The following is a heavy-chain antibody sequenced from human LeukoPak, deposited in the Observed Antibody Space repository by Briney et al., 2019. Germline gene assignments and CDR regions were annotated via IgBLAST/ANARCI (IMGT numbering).Heavy chain of an antibody. D-gene: IGHD6-19*01. V-gene: IGHV4-39*01. J-gene: IGHJ4*02. CDR2: IFHSGST. CDR1: GGSIGSSSYY. CDR3: ARVGSSGWYGDYFDY. Sequence: SETLSLTCTVPGGSIGSSSYYWGWIRQPPGKGLEWIGNIFHSGSTYYNPSLKSRVTILVDTSKDQFSLQLSSVTAADTAVYYCARVGSSGWYGDYFDYWGQGTLVTVSS.